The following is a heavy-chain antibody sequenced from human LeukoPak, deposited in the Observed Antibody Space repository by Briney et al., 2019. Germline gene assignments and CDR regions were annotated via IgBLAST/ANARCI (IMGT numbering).Heavy chain of an antibody. J-gene: IGHJ4*02. CDR3: AALTNF. D-gene: IGHD3-9*01. V-gene: IGHV3-21*01. CDR2: ISSSSSYI. CDR1: GFTFSSYS. Sequence: GGSLRLSCAASGFTFSSYSMNWVRQAPGKGLEWVSSISSSSSYIYYADSVKGRFTISRDNSKNTPYLRMNSLRAEDTTVYYCAALTNFWGQGTLVTVSS.